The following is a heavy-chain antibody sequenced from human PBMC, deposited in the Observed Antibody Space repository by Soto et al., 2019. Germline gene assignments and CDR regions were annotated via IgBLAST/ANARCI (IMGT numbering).Heavy chain of an antibody. CDR1: GGSVNTAPYH. CDR2: IYYTGST. D-gene: IGHD3-22*01. V-gene: IGHV4-61*01. CDR3: ARDHHSYYDTSGYYPYFDF. J-gene: IGHJ4*02. Sequence: SETLSLTCTVSGGSVNTAPYHWSWIRQSPRNGLEWIGNIYYTGSTNYNPSFESRVAISLDTSNNQFSLRLTSLTAADTAVYFCARDHHSYYDTSGYYPYFDFWGQGTLVTVS.